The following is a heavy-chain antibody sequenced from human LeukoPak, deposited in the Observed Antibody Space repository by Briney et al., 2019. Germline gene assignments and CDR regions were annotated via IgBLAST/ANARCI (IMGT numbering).Heavy chain of an antibody. V-gene: IGHV3-9*01. D-gene: IGHD3-22*01. CDR1: GFTFHDYA. CDR2: ISWNSGSI. Sequence: GRSLRLSCAASGFTFHDYAMHWVRQAPGKGLEWVSGISWNSGSIGYADSVKGRFTISRDNAKNSLYLQMNSLRAEDTALYYCAKVGYDSSFDYWGQGTLVTVSS. J-gene: IGHJ4*02. CDR3: AKVGYDSSFDY.